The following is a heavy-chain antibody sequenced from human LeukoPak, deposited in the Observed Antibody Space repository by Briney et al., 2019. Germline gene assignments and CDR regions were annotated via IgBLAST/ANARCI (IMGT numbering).Heavy chain of an antibody. CDR2: IYSGGST. CDR1: GFTVSSNY. V-gene: IGHV3-53*01. CDR3: ARGARDRYNNQNDAFDI. Sequence: GGSLRLSCAASGFTVSSNYMSWVRQAPGKGLEGVSVIYSGGSTYYADSVKGRFTISRDNSKNTLYLQMNSLRAEDTAVYYCARGARDRYNNQNDAFDIWGQGTMVTVSS. D-gene: IGHD5-24*01. J-gene: IGHJ3*02.